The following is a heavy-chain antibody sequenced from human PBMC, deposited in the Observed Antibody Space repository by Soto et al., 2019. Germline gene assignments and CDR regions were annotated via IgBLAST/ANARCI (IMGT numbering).Heavy chain of an antibody. V-gene: IGHV4-39*07. Sequence: SETLSLTCSVSGGSINNSYYYWGWVRQPPGKGLEWIGSVSFTGTTNYNPSLKSRVTTSIDTSKNQFSLKLTSVTAADTAVYYCARDKITGLFDNWGQGTLVTVSS. CDR3: ARDKITGLFDN. D-gene: IGHD2-8*02. J-gene: IGHJ4*02. CDR1: GGSINNSYYY. CDR2: VSFTGTT.